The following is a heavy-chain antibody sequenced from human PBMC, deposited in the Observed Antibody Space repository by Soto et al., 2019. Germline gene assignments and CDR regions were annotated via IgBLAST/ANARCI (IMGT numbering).Heavy chain of an antibody. CDR1: GFTLNNYA. V-gene: IGHV3-23*01. D-gene: IGHD1-26*01. Sequence: XGSLRVSCPASGFTLNNYAMNWVRQAPGEGLEWVSGIGGGGGSAYYADSVKGRFTISRDISKNTLYLQMNSLRADDTAVYYCAKSGSQIIYYYGMDVWGQGTTVTVSS. J-gene: IGHJ6*02. CDR3: AKSGSQIIYYYGMDV. CDR2: IGGGGGSA.